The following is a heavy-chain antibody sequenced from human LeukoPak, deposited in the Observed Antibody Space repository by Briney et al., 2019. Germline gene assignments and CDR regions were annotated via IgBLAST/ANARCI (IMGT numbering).Heavy chain of an antibody. V-gene: IGHV3-9*03. CDR1: GFTFDDYA. J-gene: IGHJ4*02. Sequence: GRSLRLSCAASGFTFDDYAMHWVRHAPGKGLEWVSGISWNSGSIGYADSVKGRFTISRDNSKNTLYLQMNSLRAEGMAVYYCARGEEIVGATGIDYWGQGTLVTVSS. D-gene: IGHD1-26*01. CDR3: ARGEEIVGATGIDY. CDR2: ISWNSGSI.